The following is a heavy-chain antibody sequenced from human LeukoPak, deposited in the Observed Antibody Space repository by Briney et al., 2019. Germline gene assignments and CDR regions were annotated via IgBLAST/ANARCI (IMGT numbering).Heavy chain of an antibody. J-gene: IGHJ5*02. CDR1: GGSISSGGYY. CDR3: ALMNVVVTAIDNWFDP. CDR2: IYYSGST. V-gene: IGHV4-31*03. Sequence: SETLSLTCTVSGGSISSGGYYWSWIRQHPGKGLEWIGYIYYSGSTYYNPSLKSRVTISVDTSKNQFSLKLSSVTAADTAVYYCALMNVVVTAIDNWFDPWGQGTLVTVSS. D-gene: IGHD2-21*02.